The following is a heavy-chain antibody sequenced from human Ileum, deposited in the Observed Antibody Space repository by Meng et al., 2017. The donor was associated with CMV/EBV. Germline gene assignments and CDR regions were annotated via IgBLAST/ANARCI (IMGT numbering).Heavy chain of an antibody. Sequence: VSHGSISSGAHYWSWIRQHPGKGLEWIGYIYYSGNTYYNPSLQSRATISVDTSQNSFSLRLSSVTAADTAVYYCARLRAGISCFDPWGQGALVTVSS. CDR3: ARLRAGISCFDP. J-gene: IGHJ5*02. V-gene: IGHV4-31*02. CDR1: HGSISSGAHY. CDR2: IYYSGNT. D-gene: IGHD6-19*01.